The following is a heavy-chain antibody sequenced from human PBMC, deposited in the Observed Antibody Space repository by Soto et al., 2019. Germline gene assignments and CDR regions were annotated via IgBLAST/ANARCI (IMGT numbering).Heavy chain of an antibody. Sequence: PGGSLRLSCAASGFTFSSYDMHWVRQAPGKGLEWVAVISYDGSNKYYADSVKGRFTISRDNSKNTLYLQMNSLRAEDTAVYYCSKDGEVATTIYYFDYWGQETLVTVSS. CDR3: SKDGEVATTIYYFDY. CDR2: ISYDGSNK. D-gene: IGHD5-12*01. J-gene: IGHJ4*02. V-gene: IGHV3-30-3*01. CDR1: GFTFSSYD.